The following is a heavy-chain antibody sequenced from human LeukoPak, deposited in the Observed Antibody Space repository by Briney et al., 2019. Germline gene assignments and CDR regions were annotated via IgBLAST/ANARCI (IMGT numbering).Heavy chain of an antibody. D-gene: IGHD6-19*01. CDR2: ISAYNGNT. CDR3: ARDLRSSDWSTDAFDI. CDR1: GYTFTSYG. J-gene: IGHJ3*02. Sequence: ASVKVSCKASGYTFTSYGISWVRQAPGQGLEWMGWISAYNGNTNYAQKLQGRVTMTTDTSTSTAYMELRSLRSDDTAVYYCARDLRSSDWSTDAFDIWGQGTMVTVSS. V-gene: IGHV1-18*01.